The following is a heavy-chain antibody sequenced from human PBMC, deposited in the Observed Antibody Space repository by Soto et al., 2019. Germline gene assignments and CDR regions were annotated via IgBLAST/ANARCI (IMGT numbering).Heavy chain of an antibody. CDR2: ISWNSDNI. Sequence: PVGSLRLSCAASGFTFDDYAMHWVRQAPGKGLEWVSGISWNSDNIVHADSVKGRFTISRDNAKNSLYLQMNSLRAEDTALYYCAKDLYSNYGDAFDIWGQGTMVTVSS. J-gene: IGHJ3*02. CDR3: AKDLYSNYGDAFDI. CDR1: GFTFDDYA. D-gene: IGHD4-4*01. V-gene: IGHV3-9*01.